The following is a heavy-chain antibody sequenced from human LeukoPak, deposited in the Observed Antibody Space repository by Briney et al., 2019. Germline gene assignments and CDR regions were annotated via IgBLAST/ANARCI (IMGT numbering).Heavy chain of an antibody. CDR1: GFTFRNYW. D-gene: IGHD6-13*01. Sequence: GGSLRLSCAASGFTFRNYWMHWVRQAPGKGLVWVSRINPDGTATSYADSVKGRFTISRDNAKDTVYLQMNSLRAEDTAVYYCSRSLFRQQVEPFDSWGQGTLVTVSS. CDR2: INPDGTAT. J-gene: IGHJ4*02. CDR3: SRSLFRQQVEPFDS. V-gene: IGHV3-74*01.